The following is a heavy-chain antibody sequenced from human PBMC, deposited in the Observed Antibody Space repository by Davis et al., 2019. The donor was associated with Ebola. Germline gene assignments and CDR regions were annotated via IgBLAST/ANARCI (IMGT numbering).Heavy chain of an antibody. V-gene: IGHV3-30-3*01. Sequence: GESLKISCAASGFTFSRYAMHWVRQAPGKGLEWVSVISFDGSNKYYPDSVKGRFTISSDNSKETLYMQMNSLRPEDTAVHYCARDRELLGRGLDYWGQGILVIVSS. CDR2: ISFDGSNK. J-gene: IGHJ4*02. D-gene: IGHD1-7*01. CDR1: GFTFSRYA. CDR3: ARDRELLGRGLDY.